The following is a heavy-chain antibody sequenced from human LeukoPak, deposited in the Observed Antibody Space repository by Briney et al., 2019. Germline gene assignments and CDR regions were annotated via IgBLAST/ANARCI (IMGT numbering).Heavy chain of an antibody. CDR3: AKAGRSGWYPGWPFDI. D-gene: IGHD6-19*01. V-gene: IGHV3-23*01. CDR1: GFTFSSYA. CDR2: ISGSGGSK. Sequence: SGGSLRLSCAASGFTFSSYAMNWVRQAPGKGLEWVSTISGSGGSKHYADSVKGRFTISRDNSKNTLYLQMNSLRAEDTAVYYCAKAGRSGWYPGWPFDIWGQGTMVTVSS. J-gene: IGHJ3*02.